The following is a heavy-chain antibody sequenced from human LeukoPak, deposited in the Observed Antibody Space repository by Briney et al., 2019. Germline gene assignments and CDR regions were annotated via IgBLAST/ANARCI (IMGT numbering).Heavy chain of an antibody. D-gene: IGHD2-8*02. V-gene: IGHV3-23*01. CDR2: ISESGGTT. Sequence: GGSLRLSCTHSGFTFGDYAMSWFRQAPGKGLEWVSGISESGGTTYYADSVKGRFTISRDNFKSTLYLQMNSLRAEDTAVYYCAEDPSTSWYWYFQHWGQGTLVTVSS. CDR1: GFTFGDYA. J-gene: IGHJ1*01. CDR3: AEDPSTSWYWYFQH.